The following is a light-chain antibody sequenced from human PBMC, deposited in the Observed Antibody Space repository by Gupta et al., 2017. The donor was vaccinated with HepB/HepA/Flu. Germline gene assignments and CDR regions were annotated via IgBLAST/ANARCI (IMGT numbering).Light chain of an antibody. J-gene: IGLJ2*01. CDR1: SSDVGSYNL. V-gene: IGLV2-23*02. CDR3: CSYAGSSTLV. Sequence: QSALTQPASVSGSPGQSITISCTGTSSDVGSYNLVSWYQQHPGKAPKPMIYEVSKRPSGVSNRFSGSKSGNTASLTISGLQDEDEADYYCCSYAGSSTLVFGGGTKLTVL. CDR2: EVS.